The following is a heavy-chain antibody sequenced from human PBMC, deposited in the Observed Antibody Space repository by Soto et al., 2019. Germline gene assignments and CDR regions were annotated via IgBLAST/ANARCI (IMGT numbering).Heavy chain of an antibody. Sequence: GGSLRLSCAASGFTFSDYYMSWIRQAPGKGLEWVSYISSSGSTIYYADSVKGRFTISRDNAKNSLYLQMNSLRAEDTAVYYCARAGDIPLKNYCSGGSCYSIYFDYWGQGTLVTVSS. D-gene: IGHD2-15*01. CDR1: GFTFSDYY. CDR3: ARAGDIPLKNYCSGGSCYSIYFDY. J-gene: IGHJ4*02. V-gene: IGHV3-11*01. CDR2: ISSSGSTI.